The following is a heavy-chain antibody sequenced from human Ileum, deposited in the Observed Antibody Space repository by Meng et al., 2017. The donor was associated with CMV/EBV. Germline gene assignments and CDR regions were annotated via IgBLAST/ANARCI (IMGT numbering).Heavy chain of an antibody. CDR1: GYIFSGYY. CDR2: TNPNSGGT. CDR3: ARRGPVAGAFDY. J-gene: IGHJ4*02. Sequence: ASVKVSCKASGYIFSGYYIHWVRQAPGQGLEWMGWTNPNSGGTDYSQKFQGRVTMTRDTSISTYYMELSRLTSDDTAVYYCARRGPVAGAFDYWGQGMLVTVSS. D-gene: IGHD6-19*01. V-gene: IGHV1-2*02.